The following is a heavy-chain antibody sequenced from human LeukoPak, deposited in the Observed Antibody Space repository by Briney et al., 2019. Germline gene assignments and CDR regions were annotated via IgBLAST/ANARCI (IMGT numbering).Heavy chain of an antibody. CDR1: GGSISSSSSY. V-gene: IGHV4-39*07. Sequence: SETLSLTCTVFGGSISSSSSYWGWIRQPPGKGLGWIGSIYYSGSTYYNPSLKSRVTISVDTSKNQFSLKLSSVTAADTAVYYCARDRGNDDFDIWGQGTMVTVSS. J-gene: IGHJ3*02. CDR3: ARDRGNDDFDI. D-gene: IGHD3-10*01. CDR2: IYYSGST.